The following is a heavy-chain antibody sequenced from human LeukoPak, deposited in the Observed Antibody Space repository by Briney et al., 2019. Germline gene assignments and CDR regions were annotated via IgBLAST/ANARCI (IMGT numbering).Heavy chain of an antibody. Sequence: SGGSLRLSCAASGFSFSNYGMHWVRQAPGKGLEWVAFIRYDGSKEYYADSVKGRSTISRDNSKNTLYLQMNTLRTEDMAVYYWAKGRVGSLLIVPAGTFDHWGQGTLVTGSS. CDR3: AKGRVGSLLIVPAGTFDH. CDR2: IRYDGSKE. D-gene: IGHD2-2*01. V-gene: IGHV3-30*02. CDR1: GFSFSNYG. J-gene: IGHJ4*03.